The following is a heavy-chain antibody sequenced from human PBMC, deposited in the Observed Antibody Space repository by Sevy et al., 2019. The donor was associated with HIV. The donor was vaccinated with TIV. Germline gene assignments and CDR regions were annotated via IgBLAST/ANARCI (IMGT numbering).Heavy chain of an antibody. Sequence: ASVKVSCKVSGYTLTEFSTHWVRQAPGKGLEWMGRFDPENGETIYAQKFQGRVTLTEDTSTDTAYMELRSLKSEDTAVYYCAKTLEYYQDNSGYLDFWGQGTLVTVSS. V-gene: IGHV1-24*01. CDR2: FDPENGET. CDR3: AKTLEYYQDNSGYLDF. CDR1: GYTLTEFS. D-gene: IGHD3-22*01. J-gene: IGHJ4*02.